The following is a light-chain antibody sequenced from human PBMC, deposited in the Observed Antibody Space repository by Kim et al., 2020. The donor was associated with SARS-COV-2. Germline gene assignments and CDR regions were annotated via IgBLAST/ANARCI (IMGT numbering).Light chain of an antibody. CDR1: SNIVGNQG. CDR2: RNN. J-gene: IGLJ3*02. V-gene: IGLV10-54*02. CDR3: SALDSSLSP. Sequence: QAGLTQPPSVSKGLRQTATLTCTGNSNIVGNQGAAWLQQHQGHPPKLLSYRNNNRPSGISERFSASRSGNTASLTITGLQPEDEADYYCSALDSSLSPFGGGTKLTVL.